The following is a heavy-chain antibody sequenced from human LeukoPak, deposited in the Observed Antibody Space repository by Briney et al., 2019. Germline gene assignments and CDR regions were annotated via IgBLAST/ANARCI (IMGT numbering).Heavy chain of an antibody. J-gene: IGHJ1*01. D-gene: IGHD2-15*01. CDR2: MNPNTGNT. V-gene: IGHV1-8*03. CDR1: GYTFTSYG. CDR3: AREALGYCSGGSCYREYFQH. Sequence: ASVKVSCKASGYTFTSYGINWVRQATGQGLEWMGWMNPNTGNTGHAQKFQGRVTITADESTSTAYMELSSLRSEDTAVYYCAREALGYCSGGSCYREYFQHWGQGTLVTVSS.